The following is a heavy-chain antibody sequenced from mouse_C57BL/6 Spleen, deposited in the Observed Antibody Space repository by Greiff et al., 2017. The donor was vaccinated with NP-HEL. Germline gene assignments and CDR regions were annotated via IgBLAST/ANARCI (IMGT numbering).Heavy chain of an antibody. CDR3: ARDRGDEGYFDV. D-gene: IGHD3-3*01. V-gene: IGHV5-4*01. CDR2: ISDGGSYT. Sequence: EVQVVESGGGLVKPGGSLKLSCAASGFTFSSYAMSWVRQTPEKRLEWVATISDGGSYTYYPDNVKGRFTISRDNAKNNLYLQMSHLKSEDTAMYYCARDRGDEGYFDVWGTGTTVTVSS. CDR1: GFTFSSYA. J-gene: IGHJ1*03.